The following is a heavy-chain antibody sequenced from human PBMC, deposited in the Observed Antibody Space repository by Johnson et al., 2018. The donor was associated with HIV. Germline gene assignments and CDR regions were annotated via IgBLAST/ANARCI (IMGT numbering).Heavy chain of an antibody. D-gene: IGHD6-19*01. Sequence: QVQLVESGGGLVQPGGSLRLSCAASGFTFSSYGMHWVRQAPGKGLEWVAVISYDGSNKYYADSVKGRFTISRDNAKNSLYLQMNSLRAEDTALYYCARDRQAVRGTFDIWGQGTMVTVSS. J-gene: IGHJ3*02. V-gene: IGHV3-30*19. CDR2: ISYDGSNK. CDR3: ARDRQAVRGTFDI. CDR1: GFTFSSYG.